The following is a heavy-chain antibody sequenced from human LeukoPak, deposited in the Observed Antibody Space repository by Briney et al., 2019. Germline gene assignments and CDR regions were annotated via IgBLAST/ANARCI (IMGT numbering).Heavy chain of an antibody. CDR1: GYTFTNYW. CDR3: VRRDFDY. V-gene: IGHV5-51*01. Sequence: GESLQISCKGSGYTFTNYWMGWVRQLPGKGLEYMGIIYPDDSDTRYSPSFQGQVTISADKSINTAYLQWNSLKASDTAMYYCVRRDFDYWGQGTLVTVPS. CDR2: IYPDDSDT. J-gene: IGHJ4*02.